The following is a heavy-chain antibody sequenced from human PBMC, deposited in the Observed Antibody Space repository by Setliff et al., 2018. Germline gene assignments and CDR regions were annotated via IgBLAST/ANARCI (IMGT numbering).Heavy chain of an antibody. Sequence: ASETLSLTCSVYGESFSNNYWSWIRQSPGRGLEWIGESNHGGSTSYNPSLKGRVTLSVDTTKNQFFLKLTSMTAADTAVYFCARHLLVQGTYHFDYWGQGSPVTVSS. J-gene: IGHJ4*02. CDR1: GESFSNNY. D-gene: IGHD3-10*01. V-gene: IGHV4-34*01. CDR2: SNHGGST. CDR3: ARHLLVQGTYHFDY.